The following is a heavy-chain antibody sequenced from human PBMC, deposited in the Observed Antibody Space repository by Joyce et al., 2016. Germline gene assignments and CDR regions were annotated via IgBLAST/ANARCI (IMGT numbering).Heavy chain of an antibody. CDR3: ARGGSGSYYIDY. D-gene: IGHD1-26*01. CDR2: INPNSGGT. V-gene: IGHV1-2*02. Sequence: QVQLVQSGAEMKKPGASVKVSCKASGYGFTAYNIHWVRQAPGHGLEWVGWINPNSGGTYISLRLQDSVTLTRDTSINTAYMELSSLRSDDTAVYYCARGGSGSYYIDYWGQGTLVTVSS. CDR1: GYGFTAYN. J-gene: IGHJ4*02.